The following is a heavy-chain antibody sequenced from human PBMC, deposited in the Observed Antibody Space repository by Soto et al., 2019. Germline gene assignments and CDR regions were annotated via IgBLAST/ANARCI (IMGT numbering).Heavy chain of an antibody. D-gene: IGHD2-15*01. Sequence: QVQLQESGPGVVKSSETLSLTCTVSGGSISPFYWSWVRQPPGKGLEWIGYLYYSGNTNYNPSLKSRVTISVDASKNQVSLRLTSVTAADTAVYYCARVGGVAARTFDYWGQGTVVTVSS. CDR2: LYYSGNT. V-gene: IGHV4-59*01. J-gene: IGHJ4*02. CDR3: ARVGGVAARTFDY. CDR1: GGSISPFY.